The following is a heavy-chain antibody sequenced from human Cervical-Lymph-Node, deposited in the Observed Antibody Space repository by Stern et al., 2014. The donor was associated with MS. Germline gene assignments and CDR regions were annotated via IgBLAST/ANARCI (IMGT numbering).Heavy chain of an antibody. CDR3: ARHCAKREQCAFDY. V-gene: IGHV5-51*01. J-gene: IGHJ4*02. D-gene: IGHD6-19*01. CDR2: IYPGDSDT. CDR1: GYSFTSFW. Sequence: EVQLVESGAEVKKPGESLKISCKGSGYSFTSFWIGWVRQMTGKGLEWMGIIYPGDSDTRYSPSFQGQVTISADKSVSTAYLQWSSLKASDTAMYYCARHCAKREQCAFDYWGQGTLVTVSS.